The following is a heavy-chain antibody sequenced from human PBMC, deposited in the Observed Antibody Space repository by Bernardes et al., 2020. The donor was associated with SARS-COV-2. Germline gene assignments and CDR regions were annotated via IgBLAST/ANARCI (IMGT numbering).Heavy chain of an antibody. Sequence: ASVKVSCKASGYTFTSYGISWVRQAPGQGLEWMGWISAYNGNTNYAQKLQGRVTMTTDTSTSTAYMELRSLRSDDTAVYYCATAPITGTTQDAFDIWGQGTMVTVSS. J-gene: IGHJ3*02. CDR2: ISAYNGNT. D-gene: IGHD1-7*01. CDR3: ATAPITGTTQDAFDI. CDR1: GYTFTSYG. V-gene: IGHV1-18*01.